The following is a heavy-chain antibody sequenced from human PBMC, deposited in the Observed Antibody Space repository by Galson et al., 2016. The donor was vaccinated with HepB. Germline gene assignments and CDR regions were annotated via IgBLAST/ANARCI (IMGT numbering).Heavy chain of an antibody. Sequence: SLRLSCAASGFAFSTYAMHWVRQTPGKGPEWVAVISYDGNNKDYAESVKGRFTLSRDSSKKTLYLHMNNLGAEDTAVYFCARNAYSGSWSAFDIWGQGTMVIVSS. CDR3: ARNAYSGSWSAFDI. J-gene: IGHJ3*02. CDR2: ISYDGNNK. CDR1: GFAFSTYA. V-gene: IGHV3-30-3*01. D-gene: IGHD6-13*01.